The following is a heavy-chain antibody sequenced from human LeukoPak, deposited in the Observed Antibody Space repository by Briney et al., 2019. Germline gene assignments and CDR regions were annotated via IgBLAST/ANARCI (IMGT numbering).Heavy chain of an antibody. Sequence: GGSLRLSCAASGFTFSSYAMHWVRQAPGKGLEWVAVISYDGSNKYYADSVKGRFTISRDNSKNTLYLQMNSLRAEDTAFYYCARDIYDTSGLYYFDFWGQGTLVTVSS. CDR3: ARDIYDTSGLYYFDF. CDR2: ISYDGSNK. V-gene: IGHV3-30-3*01. J-gene: IGHJ4*02. D-gene: IGHD3-22*01. CDR1: GFTFSSYA.